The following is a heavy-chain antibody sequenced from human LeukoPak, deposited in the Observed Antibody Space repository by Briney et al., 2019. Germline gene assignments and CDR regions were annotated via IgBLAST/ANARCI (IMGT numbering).Heavy chain of an antibody. D-gene: IGHD6-13*01. CDR3: AKFPGIAAAGYGMDV. J-gene: IGHJ6*02. V-gene: IGHV4-61*05. Sequence: SETLSLTCTVSGGSISSSSYYWSWIRQPPGKGLEWIGYIYYSGSTNYNPSLKSRVTISVDTSKNQFSLKLSSVTAADTAVYYCAKFPGIAAAGYGMDVWGQGTTVTVSS. CDR2: IYYSGST. CDR1: GGSISSSSYY.